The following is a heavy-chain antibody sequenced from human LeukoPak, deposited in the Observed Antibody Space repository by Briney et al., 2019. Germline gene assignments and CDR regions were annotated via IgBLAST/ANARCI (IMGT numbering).Heavy chain of an antibody. J-gene: IGHJ4*02. D-gene: IGHD4/OR15-4a*01. V-gene: IGHV3-23*01. Sequence: GGSLRLSCAASGFTFSSYAMSWVRQAPGEGLEWVSAISGSGGSTYYADSVRGRFTISRDNSKNTLYLQMNSLRADDTAVYYCARRAGAYSHPYDYWGQGTLVTVSS. CDR3: ARRAGAYSHPYDY. CDR2: ISGSGGST. CDR1: GFTFSSYA.